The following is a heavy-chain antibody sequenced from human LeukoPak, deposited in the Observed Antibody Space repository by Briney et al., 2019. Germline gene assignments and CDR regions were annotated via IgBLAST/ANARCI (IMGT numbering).Heavy chain of an antibody. D-gene: IGHD3-3*01. Sequence: SETLSLTCAVYGGSFSGYYWSWIRQPPGKGLEWIGEINHSGSTNYNPSLKSRVTMSVDTSKNQFSLKLSSVTAADTAVYYCARELAYYDFWSGPMNYYYYYMDVWGKGTTVTVSS. V-gene: IGHV4-34*01. CDR2: INHSGST. CDR1: GGSFSGYY. J-gene: IGHJ6*03. CDR3: ARELAYYDFWSGPMNYYYYYMDV.